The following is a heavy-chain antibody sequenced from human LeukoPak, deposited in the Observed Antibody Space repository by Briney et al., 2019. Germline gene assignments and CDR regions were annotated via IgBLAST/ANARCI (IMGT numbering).Heavy chain of an antibody. CDR2: IKSDGRGA. Sequence: PGRSLRLSCAASGFTFSSYGMHWVRQAPGKGPEWVSRIKSDGRGAIYADSVKGRFTISRDNAKNTVYLQMNSLRAEDTAVYYCTRLIHDYDISIDHWGQGTLVTVSS. CDR3: TRLIHDYDISIDH. D-gene: IGHD4/OR15-4a*01. J-gene: IGHJ4*02. V-gene: IGHV3-74*01. CDR1: GFTFSSYG.